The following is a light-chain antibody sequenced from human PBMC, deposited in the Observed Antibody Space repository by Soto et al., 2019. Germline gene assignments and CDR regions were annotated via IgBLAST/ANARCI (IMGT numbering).Light chain of an antibody. CDR3: NSFTSRHTYV. J-gene: IGLJ1*01. Sequence: QSALAQPASASGSPGQSITISCTGSFSDIAVFNYVSWYQQYPGRAPKLLIYQVTSRASGVSHRFSGSKSGNTASLTISGLQPEDEAEYYCNSFTSRHTYVFGTGTKVTVL. V-gene: IGLV2-14*01. CDR1: FSDIAVFNY. CDR2: QVT.